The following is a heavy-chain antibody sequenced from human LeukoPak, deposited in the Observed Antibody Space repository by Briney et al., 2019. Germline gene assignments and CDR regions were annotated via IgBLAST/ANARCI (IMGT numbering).Heavy chain of an antibody. CDR3: ARDHLWAFEN. D-gene: IGHD3-3*02. CDR2: ISYDGSDK. CDR1: GFTFRSYA. Sequence: GGSLRLSCAASGFTFRSYAMHWVRQAPGKGLEWVAVISYDGSDKYYADSVKGRFTISRDNSKNTLYLQVNSLRDEDTAVYYCARDHLWAFENWGQGTLVAVSS. J-gene: IGHJ4*02. V-gene: IGHV3-30*04.